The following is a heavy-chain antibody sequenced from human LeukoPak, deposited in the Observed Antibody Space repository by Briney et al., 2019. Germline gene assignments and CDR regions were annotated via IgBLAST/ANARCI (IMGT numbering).Heavy chain of an antibody. Sequence: SETLSLTCTVSGGSISSGSYYWSWIRQPAGKGLEWIGRIYTSGSTNYNSSFKSRVTISVDTSKNLFSLKLSSVTAADTAVYYCAKRGGYWYFDLWGRGTLVTVSS. V-gene: IGHV4-61*02. J-gene: IGHJ2*01. CDR3: AKRGGYWYFDL. CDR2: IYTSGST. D-gene: IGHD3-10*01. CDR1: GGSISSGSYY.